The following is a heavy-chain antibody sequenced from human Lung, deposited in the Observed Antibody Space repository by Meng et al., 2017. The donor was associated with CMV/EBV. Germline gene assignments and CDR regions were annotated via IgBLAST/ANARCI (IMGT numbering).Heavy chain of an antibody. CDR2: IYYSGST. Sequence: SXTLSLXCTVSGDSISSYYWSWIRQPPGKGLEWIGYIYYSGSTNYNPSLKSRVTISVDTSKNQFSLKLSSVTAADTAVYYCARLYSSSWFLPSGMDVWGQGXTVTVSS. D-gene: IGHD6-13*01. CDR3: ARLYSSSWFLPSGMDV. CDR1: GDSISSYY. V-gene: IGHV4-59*01. J-gene: IGHJ6*02.